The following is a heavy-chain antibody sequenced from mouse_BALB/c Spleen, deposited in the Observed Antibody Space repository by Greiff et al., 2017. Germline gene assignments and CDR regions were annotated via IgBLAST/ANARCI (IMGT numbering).Heavy chain of an antibody. CDR1: GFTFSSYA. CDR2: ISSGGST. V-gene: IGHV5-6-5*01. J-gene: IGHJ3*01. Sequence: EVHLVESGGGLVKPGGSLKLSCAASGFTFSSYAMSWVRQTPEKRLEWVASISSGGSTYYPDSVKGRFTISRDNARNILYLQMSSLRSEDTAMYYCARSTTATGAWFAYWGQGTLVTVSA. D-gene: IGHD1-2*01. CDR3: ARSTTATGAWFAY.